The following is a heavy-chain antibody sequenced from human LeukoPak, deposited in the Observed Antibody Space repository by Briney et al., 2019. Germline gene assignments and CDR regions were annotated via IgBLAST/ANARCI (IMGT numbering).Heavy chain of an antibody. CDR2: ISRGGST. J-gene: IGHJ4*02. CDR3: GLSTTKATTRTIDY. V-gene: IGHV4-34*01. Sequence: SETLSLTCAVYGGSFSVYYWSWIRQPPGKGLEWIGEISRGGSTNYSPSLKSRVTISLDTSKNQVSLKLSSVTAPDTAMYYCGLSTTKATTRTIDYWGQGALVTVSS. CDR1: GGSFSVYY. D-gene: IGHD4-17*01.